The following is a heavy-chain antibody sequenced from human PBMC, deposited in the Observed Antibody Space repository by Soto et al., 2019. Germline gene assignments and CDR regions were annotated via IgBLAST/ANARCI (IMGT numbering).Heavy chain of an antibody. CDR1: GFTFGDYY. CDR3: ARASAARPAAGY. J-gene: IGHJ4*02. D-gene: IGHD6-6*01. Sequence: QVQLVESGGGLVKPGGSLRLSCAASGFTFGDYYMSWILQAPGKGLERVSYISSSGSSTYYVDSVRGRFTISRDNAKNSRYLQMDSLGAEDAAVYYCARASAARPAAGYWGQGTLVTVSS. V-gene: IGHV3-11*01. CDR2: ISSSGSST.